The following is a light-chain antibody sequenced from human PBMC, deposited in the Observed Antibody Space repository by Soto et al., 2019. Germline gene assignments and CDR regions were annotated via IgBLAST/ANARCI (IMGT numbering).Light chain of an antibody. CDR3: HHYGSSPNT. CDR2: GAS. V-gene: IGKV3-20*01. J-gene: IGKJ2*01. CDR1: QSVSSSY. Sequence: EIVLTQSPGTLSLSPGERATLSCRASQSVSSSYLAWHQQKPGQAPRLLIYGASSRATGIPDRFSGSGSGTDFSLTISRLEPEDFAVYYCHHYGSSPNTFGQGTQLEIK.